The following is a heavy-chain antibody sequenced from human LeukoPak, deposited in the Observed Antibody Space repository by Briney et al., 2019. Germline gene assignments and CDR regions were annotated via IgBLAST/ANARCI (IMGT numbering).Heavy chain of an antibody. CDR1: GFIFSDYH. Sequence: PGGSLRLSCAASGFIFSDYHMSWIRQAPGKGLEWVSYISSSGSYTQYADSLKGRFTISRDNAKNSLYLHMNSLRADDTAVYYCARGAQLHAFDIWGQGTMVTVSS. V-gene: IGHV3-11*05. CDR2: ISSSGSYT. D-gene: IGHD1-7*01. CDR3: ARGAQLHAFDI. J-gene: IGHJ3*02.